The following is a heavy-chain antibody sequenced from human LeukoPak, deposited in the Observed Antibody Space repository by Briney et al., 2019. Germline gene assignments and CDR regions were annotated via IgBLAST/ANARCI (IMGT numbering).Heavy chain of an antibody. V-gene: IGHV1-69*04. D-gene: IGHD6-19*01. CDR3: ARESSDEQWLVYAFDI. Sequence: ASVKVSCKASGGTFSSYAISWVRQAPGQGLEWMGRIIPILGIANYAQKFQGRVTNTADKPTSTAYMDPNSLTSDDTAVYYCARESSDEQWLVYAFDIWGQGTMVTVSS. J-gene: IGHJ3*02. CDR1: GGTFSSYA. CDR2: IIPILGIA.